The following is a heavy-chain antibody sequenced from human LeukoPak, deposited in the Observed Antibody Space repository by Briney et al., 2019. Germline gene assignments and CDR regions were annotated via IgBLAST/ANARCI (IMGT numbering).Heavy chain of an antibody. J-gene: IGHJ6*03. CDR2: IRQDGSYK. CDR1: GFTFSSYW. D-gene: IGHD6-19*01. CDR3: ARVYSSGWPRGAYYYYMDV. V-gene: IGHV3-7*01. Sequence: GGSLRLSCAASGFTFSSYWMSWVRQAPGKGLEWVANIRQDGSYKQYVDSVKGRFTISRDNAQNSLYLQMNSLRTEDTAVYYCARVYSSGWPRGAYYYYMDVWGKGTTVTVSS.